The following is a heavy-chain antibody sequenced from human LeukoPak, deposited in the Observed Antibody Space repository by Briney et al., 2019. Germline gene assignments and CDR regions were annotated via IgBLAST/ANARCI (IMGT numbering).Heavy chain of an antibody. CDR1: GGSISSYY. CDR2: IYYSGST. V-gene: IGHV4-59*08. D-gene: IGHD6-13*01. CDR3: ARLYSSSWYGMDV. Sequence: KPSETLSLTCTVSGGSISSYYWSWIRQPPGKGLEWIGYIYYSGSTNYNPSLKSRVTISVDTSKNQFSLKLSSVTAADTAVYYCARLYSSSWYGMDVWGQGTTVTVSS. J-gene: IGHJ6*02.